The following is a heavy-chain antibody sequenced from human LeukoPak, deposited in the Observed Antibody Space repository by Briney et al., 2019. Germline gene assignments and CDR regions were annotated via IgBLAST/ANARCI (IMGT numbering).Heavy chain of an antibody. V-gene: IGHV3-23*01. D-gene: IGHD2-15*01. CDR3: AKASKVYCSGGSCLFFDY. CDR1: GFTFSSYA. Sequence: GGSLRLSCAASGFTFSSYAMSWVRQAPGEGLEWVSAISGSGGSTYYADSVKGRFTISRDNSKNTLYLQMNSLRAEDTAVYYCAKASKVYCSGGSCLFFDYWGQGTLVTVSS. J-gene: IGHJ4*02. CDR2: ISGSGGST.